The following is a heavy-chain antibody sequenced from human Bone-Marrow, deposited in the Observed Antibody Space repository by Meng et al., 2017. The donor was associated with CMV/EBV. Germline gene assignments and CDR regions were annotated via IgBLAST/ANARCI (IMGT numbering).Heavy chain of an antibody. D-gene: IGHD4-23*01. CDR1: GYSISSGYY. CDR2: IYHSGST. J-gene: IGHJ4*02. Sequence: SETLSLTCTVSGYSISSGYYWGWIRQPPGKGLEWIGSIYHSGSTYYNPSLKSRVTISVDTSKNQFSLKLSSVTAADTAVYYCASLSRAQGKDYWGQGTLVTVSS. CDR3: ASLSRAQGKDY. V-gene: IGHV4-38-2*02.